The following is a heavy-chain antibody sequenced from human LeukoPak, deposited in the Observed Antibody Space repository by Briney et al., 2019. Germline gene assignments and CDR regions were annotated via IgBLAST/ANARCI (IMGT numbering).Heavy chain of an antibody. Sequence: GGSLRLSCAASGFTFSNYEMNWVRQAPGKGLEWVSYISSSGSIIYYADSVKGRFTMSRDNAKNYLYLQMNSLRAEDTAVYYCTRNRLSYDILTGYYTRDGMDVWGQGTTVTVSS. V-gene: IGHV3-48*03. D-gene: IGHD3-9*01. CDR2: ISSSGSII. CDR1: GFTFSNYE. J-gene: IGHJ6*02. CDR3: TRNRLSYDILTGYYTRDGMDV.